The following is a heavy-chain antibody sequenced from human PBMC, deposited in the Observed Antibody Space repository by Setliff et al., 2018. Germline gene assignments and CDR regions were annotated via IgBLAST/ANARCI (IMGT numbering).Heavy chain of an antibody. Sequence: ASVKVSCKASGYTFISYDISWVRQAPGQGLEWMGWISIDDDKTNYAQKFQGRVTITTDESTSTAYMELSSLRSEDTAVYYCAHHGSHIAAAGMKIASDYYYGMDVWGQGTTVTVSS. CDR2: ISIDDDKT. V-gene: IGHV1-18*01. CDR3: AHHGSHIAAAGMKIASDYYYGMDV. J-gene: IGHJ6*02. D-gene: IGHD6-13*01. CDR1: GYTFISYD.